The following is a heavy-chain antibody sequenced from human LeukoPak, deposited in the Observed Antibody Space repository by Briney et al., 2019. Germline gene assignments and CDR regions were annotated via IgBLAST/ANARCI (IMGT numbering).Heavy chain of an antibody. CDR2: NFYSGST. Sequence: SETLSLTCTVSGGSVSSGSYYWTWIRQPPGKGLEWIGYNFYSGSTNYNPSLKSRVTISVDTSKNQFSLKLSSVTAADTAVYYCVREAYKNYFDYWGQGTLVTVSS. CDR1: GGSVSSGSYY. J-gene: IGHJ4*02. V-gene: IGHV4-61*01. CDR3: VREAYKNYFDY. D-gene: IGHD5-24*01.